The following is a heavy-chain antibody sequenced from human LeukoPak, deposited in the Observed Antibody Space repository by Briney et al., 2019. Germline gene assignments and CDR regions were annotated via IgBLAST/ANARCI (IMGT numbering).Heavy chain of an antibody. CDR2: IYSGGST. CDR3: AGGLNSDLPLGY. CDR1: GFTVSSSY. J-gene: IGHJ4*02. Sequence: PGGSLRLSCAASGFTVSSSYMSWVRQAPGKGLEWVSLIYSGGSTYYADSVKGRFTISRDNSKNTPYLQMNSLRSEDTAVYYCAGGLNSDLPLGYWGLGTLVTVSS. V-gene: IGHV3-53*01. D-gene: IGHD2/OR15-2a*01.